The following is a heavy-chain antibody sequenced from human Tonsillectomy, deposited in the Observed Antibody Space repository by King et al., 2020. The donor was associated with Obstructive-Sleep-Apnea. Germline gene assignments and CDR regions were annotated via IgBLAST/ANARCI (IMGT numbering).Heavy chain of an antibody. CDR1: GYTFTSYD. D-gene: IGHD2-21*01. J-gene: IGHJ3*02. Sequence: QLVQSGAEVKKPGASVKVSCKASGYTFTSYDINVVRQAPGQGLEWMGWMNTNSGNTGYVQKFQGRVTMTRNNSITTAYMELSSLRYEDTAVYYCARGRIYAFDIWGQGSMVTVSS. CDR3: ARGRIYAFDI. CDR2: MNTNSGNT. V-gene: IGHV1-8*01.